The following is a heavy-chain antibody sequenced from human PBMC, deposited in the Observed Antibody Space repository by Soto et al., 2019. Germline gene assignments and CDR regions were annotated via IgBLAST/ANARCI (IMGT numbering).Heavy chain of an antibody. CDR3: APHTLDTGMPSGY. V-gene: IGHV1-18*01. Sequence: QVQLVHSGAEVREPGASVKVSCKASGYTFTNYGVSWVRQSPGQGLEWMGWIGGYKGNTNYAQKLQGRVTLTTDTSKSTVYMELRSVRSDDTAVYYCAPHTLDTGMPSGYWGQGTLVTVSS. D-gene: IGHD5-18*01. J-gene: IGHJ4*02. CDR1: GYTFTNYG. CDR2: IGGYKGNT.